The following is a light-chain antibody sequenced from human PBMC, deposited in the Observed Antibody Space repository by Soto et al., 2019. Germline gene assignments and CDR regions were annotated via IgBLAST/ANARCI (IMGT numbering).Light chain of an antibody. Sequence: DIQMTQSPSSLSASVGDRVTITCRASQSINNYLNWYQQKAGKPPKLLIYAASSLQIGVPSRFSGSGSGTDFTLTISSLQPEDFATYYRQQSYNTPPWTFGQGTKVEIK. CDR2: AAS. CDR1: QSINNY. V-gene: IGKV1-39*01. J-gene: IGKJ1*01. CDR3: QQSYNTPPWT.